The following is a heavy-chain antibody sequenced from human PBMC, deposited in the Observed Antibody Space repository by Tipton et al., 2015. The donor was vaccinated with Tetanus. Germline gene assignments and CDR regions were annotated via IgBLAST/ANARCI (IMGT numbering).Heavy chain of an antibody. V-gene: IGHV3-30*18. Sequence: SLRLSCAASGFRFSDYGMHWVRQAPGKGLEWVAIISYDGSNKYYGDSVKGRFTISRDNSKNTLYLQMNSLRAEDTAVYYCAKESGERFLEWFSTDFDYWGQGALVNVSS. J-gene: IGHJ4*02. CDR3: AKESGERFLEWFSTDFDY. D-gene: IGHD3-3*01. CDR2: ISYDGSNK. CDR1: GFRFSDYG.